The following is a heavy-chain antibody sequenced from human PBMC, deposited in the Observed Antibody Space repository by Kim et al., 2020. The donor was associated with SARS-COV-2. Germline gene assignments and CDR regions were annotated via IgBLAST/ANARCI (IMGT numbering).Heavy chain of an antibody. J-gene: IGHJ4*02. CDR3: ARGPMITFGGDEFNY. V-gene: IGHV4-34*13. Sequence: PSLKRRVTISVDTSKTQFSLKLSSVTAADTAVYFCARGPMITFGGDEFNYWGQGTLVTVSS. D-gene: IGHD3-16*01.